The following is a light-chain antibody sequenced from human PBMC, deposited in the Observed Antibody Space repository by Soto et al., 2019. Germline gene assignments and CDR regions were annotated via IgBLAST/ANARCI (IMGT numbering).Light chain of an antibody. CDR1: QGLGTN. V-gene: IGKV3D-20*01. CDR2: DAS. J-gene: IGKJ4*01. Sequence: EIVMTQSPATLSVSPGERATLTCRASQGLGTNLAWYQQKPGLAPRLLIYDASSRATGIPDRFSGSGSGTDFTLTISRLEPEDFAVYYCQQYGSSPALTFGGGTKVDI. CDR3: QQYGSSPALT.